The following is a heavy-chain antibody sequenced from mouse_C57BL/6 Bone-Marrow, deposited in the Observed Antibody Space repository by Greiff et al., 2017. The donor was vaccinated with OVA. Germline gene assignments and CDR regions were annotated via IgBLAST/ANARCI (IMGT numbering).Heavy chain of an antibody. D-gene: IGHD4-1*01. CDR3: ARCQLTGTPAWFAY. J-gene: IGHJ3*01. Sequence: QVQLQQSGAELARPGASVKLSCKASGYTFTSYWMQWVKQRPGQGLEWIGEIDPSDSYTNYNQKFKGKATLTVDTSSSTAYMQLSSLTSEDSAVYYCARCQLTGTPAWFAYWGQGTLVTVSA. V-gene: IGHV1-50*01. CDR1: GYTFTSYW. CDR2: IDPSDSYT.